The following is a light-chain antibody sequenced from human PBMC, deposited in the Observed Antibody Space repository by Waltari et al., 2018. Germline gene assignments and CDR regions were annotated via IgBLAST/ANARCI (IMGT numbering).Light chain of an antibody. V-gene: IGLV1-44*01. CDR3: TSWDDSLNGYWV. J-gene: IGLJ3*02. Sequence: QSVLTQPPSASGAPGQRVSISCSGDSSNIGSNIVNWYQQFPGTAPRLLIYSNDQRPSGVPDRFSGSKSGTSASLAIKGLRSEDEADYYCTSWDDSLNGYWVVGGGTRLTVL. CDR1: SSNIGSNI. CDR2: SND.